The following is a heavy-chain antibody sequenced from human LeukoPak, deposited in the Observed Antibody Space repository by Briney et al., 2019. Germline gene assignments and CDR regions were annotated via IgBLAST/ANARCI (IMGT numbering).Heavy chain of an antibody. D-gene: IGHD3-22*01. CDR3: ARVKFPWVGYYYASSGYYYFDE. CDR1: GGSFSGYY. V-gene: IGHV4-34*01. Sequence: SETLSLTCAVYGGSFSGYYWSCMPPPPGKGREWRGDINHSGSTNYNPPLKSRVTISVDTSKNQFSLNLISVTCAHRAVFCFARVKFPWVGYYYASSGYYYFDEGGEGTLVTVS. J-gene: IGHJ4*02. CDR2: INHSGST.